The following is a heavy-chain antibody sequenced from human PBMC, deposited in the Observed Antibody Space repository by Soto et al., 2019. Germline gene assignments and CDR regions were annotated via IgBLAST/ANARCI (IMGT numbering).Heavy chain of an antibody. Sequence: EVQLVESGGGLTQPGGSLRLSCVVSGFIVSGSHMIWVRQAPGKGLEGVSILYSGGSTYYADSVKGRFTISRDNSRNTLYIQMNSLRAEDTAVYYCARLRVDYYDSSGYIDYWGQGTLVTVSS. V-gene: IGHV3-53*01. CDR3: ARLRVDYYDSSGYIDY. D-gene: IGHD3-22*01. CDR2: LYSGGST. J-gene: IGHJ4*02. CDR1: GFIVSGSH.